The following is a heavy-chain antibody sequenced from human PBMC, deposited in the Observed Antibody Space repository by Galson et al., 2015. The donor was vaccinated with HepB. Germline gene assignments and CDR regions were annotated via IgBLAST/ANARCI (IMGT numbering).Heavy chain of an antibody. CDR2: IIPAFGAA. V-gene: IGHV1-69*06. J-gene: IGHJ6*02. Sequence: SVKVSCKASGGNFNNFAITWVRKAPGQGLEWVGRIIPAFGAANYAQKFQGRLTISADKSTGTAYMDRTNLRSEDTAVYYCARQDYYGSGTYPPWYGLDVWGQGTTVTVSS. D-gene: IGHD3-10*01. CDR1: GGNFNNFA. CDR3: ARQDYYGSGTYPPWYGLDV.